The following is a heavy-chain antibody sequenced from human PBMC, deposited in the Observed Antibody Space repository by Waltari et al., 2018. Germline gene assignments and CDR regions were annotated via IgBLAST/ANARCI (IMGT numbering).Heavy chain of an antibody. D-gene: IGHD2-2*01. Sequence: EVQLLESGGGLVKPGGSLRLSCVGSGFSLSSYSMNWVRQAPGKGLEWLESSSSSGATIRYAESLRDRLTVSRDNAKNSLYLHMISLGVEDTSVYYCAREGSSSSAGLYHFGMDAWGQGTTVIVSS. CDR1: GFSLSSYS. CDR3: AREGSSSSAGLYHFGMDA. CDR2: SSSSGATI. J-gene: IGHJ6*02. V-gene: IGHV3-21*02.